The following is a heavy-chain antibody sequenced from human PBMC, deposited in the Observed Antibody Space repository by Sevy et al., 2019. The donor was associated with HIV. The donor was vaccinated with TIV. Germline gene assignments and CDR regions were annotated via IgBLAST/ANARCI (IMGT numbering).Heavy chain of an antibody. CDR3: AAGVGASDFDY. CDR2: IKSKTDGATR. CDR1: GFTVSNAW. V-gene: IGHV3-15*01. J-gene: IGHJ4*02. D-gene: IGHD1-26*01. Sequence: GGSLRLSCVASGFTVSNAWMSWVRQAPGKGLEWVGRIKSKTDGATRDLAAPVKGRIIISRDDSKNTLHLQISNLKIEDTGVYFCAAGVGASDFDYWGQGTLVTVSS.